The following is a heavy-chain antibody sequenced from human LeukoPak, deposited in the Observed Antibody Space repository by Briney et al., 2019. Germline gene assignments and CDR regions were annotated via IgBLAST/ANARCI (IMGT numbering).Heavy chain of an antibody. D-gene: IGHD1-26*01. CDR2: ISAYNGNT. Sequence: ASVKVSCKASGCTFTSYGISWVRQAPGQGLEWMGWISAYNGNTNYAQKLQGRVTMTTDTSTSTAYMELRSLRSDDTAVYYCARDQMGATGFYYYYYGMDVWGQGTTVTVSS. CDR1: GCTFTSYG. J-gene: IGHJ6*02. V-gene: IGHV1-18*01. CDR3: ARDQMGATGFYYYYYGMDV.